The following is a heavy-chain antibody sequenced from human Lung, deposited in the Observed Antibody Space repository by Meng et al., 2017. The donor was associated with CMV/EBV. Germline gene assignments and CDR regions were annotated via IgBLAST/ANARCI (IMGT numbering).Heavy chain of an antibody. CDR2: IYSGGIT. J-gene: IGHJ2*01. CDR1: GFTVSSNY. CDR3: ARDRRGDSSGYVFGTGYFDL. Sequence: SCAASGFTVSSNYMNWVRQAPGKGLEWVSVIYSGGITYYADSVKGRFTISRDNSKNTLYLQMNSLRAEDTAVYYCARDRRGDSSGYVFGTGYFDLWXRGTXV. V-gene: IGHV3-53*01. D-gene: IGHD3-22*01.